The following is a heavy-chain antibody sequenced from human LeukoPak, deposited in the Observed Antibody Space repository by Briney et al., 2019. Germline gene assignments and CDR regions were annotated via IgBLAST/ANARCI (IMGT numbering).Heavy chain of an antibody. J-gene: IGHJ5*02. D-gene: IGHD6-19*01. V-gene: IGHV1-69*04. CDR2: IIPILGIA. Sequence: SVKVSCKASGGTFSSYAISWVRQAPGQGLEWMGRIIPILGIANYAQKFQGRVTITADKSTSTAYMELSGLRSEDTAVYYCASPGYSSGRGVPKWFDPWGQGTLVTVSS. CDR1: GGTFSSYA. CDR3: ASPGYSSGRGVPKWFDP.